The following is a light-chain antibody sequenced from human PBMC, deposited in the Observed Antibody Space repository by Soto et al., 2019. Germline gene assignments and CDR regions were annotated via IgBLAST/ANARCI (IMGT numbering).Light chain of an antibody. CDR1: QDITNY. CDR2: DSS. Sequence: DIQMTQSPSSLSASVGDRVTIICQASQDITNYLNWYQQKQGKAPNLLIHDSSNLETGVPSRFSGSGTGTYFSFTISSLQPEDIATYYCQQYDTLPLTFGQGTRLEIK. CDR3: QQYDTLPLT. V-gene: IGKV1-33*01. J-gene: IGKJ5*01.